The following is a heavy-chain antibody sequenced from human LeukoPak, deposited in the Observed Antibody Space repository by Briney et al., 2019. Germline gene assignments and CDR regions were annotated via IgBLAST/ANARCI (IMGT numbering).Heavy chain of an antibody. Sequence: PGGSLRLSCAASGFTFSNAWMSWVRQAPGKGLEWVGRIKSKTEGGTTDYAAPVKGRFTISRDDSKNTLYLQMNSLKTEDTAVYYCTTEDGSGIYYGMDVWGKGTTVTVSS. J-gene: IGHJ6*04. CDR2: IKSKTEGGTT. V-gene: IGHV3-15*01. D-gene: IGHD3-10*01. CDR3: TTEDGSGIYYGMDV. CDR1: GFTFSNAW.